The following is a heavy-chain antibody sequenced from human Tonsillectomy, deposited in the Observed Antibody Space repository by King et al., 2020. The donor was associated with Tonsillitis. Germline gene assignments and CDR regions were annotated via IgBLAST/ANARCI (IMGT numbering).Heavy chain of an antibody. CDR1: GGSISSYY. CDR2: IYYSGNT. CDR3: ARHGGGLPFQH. V-gene: IGHV4-59*08. D-gene: IGHD3-16*01. J-gene: IGHJ1*01. Sequence: VQLQESGPGLVKPSETLSLTCTVSGGSISSYYWSWIRQPPGKGLEWIGYIYYSGNTIYNPSLKSRVTISVDTSKNQFSLKLSSVTAADTAVYYCARHGGGLPFQHWGQGTLVTVSS.